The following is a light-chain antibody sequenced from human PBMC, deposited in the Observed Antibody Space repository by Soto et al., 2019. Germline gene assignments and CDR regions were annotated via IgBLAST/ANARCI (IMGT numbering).Light chain of an antibody. Sequence: VVVTQSPCTLSLSNGERATLSCRASQSVSNNYLAWYQQKPGQAPRLLIYGASNRATGTPARFSGSGSGTEFTLTINGLEPEDSAVYYCQQRGNWPPTWPFGQRTMVAI. CDR2: GAS. CDR1: QSVSNNY. V-gene: IGKV3-11*01. J-gene: IGKJ1*01. CDR3: QQRGNWPPTWP.